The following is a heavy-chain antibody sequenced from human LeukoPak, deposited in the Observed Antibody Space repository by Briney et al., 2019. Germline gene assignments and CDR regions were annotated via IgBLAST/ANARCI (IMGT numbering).Heavy chain of an antibody. D-gene: IGHD6-19*01. J-gene: IGHJ4*02. CDR3: ARDIAVAARRYYFDY. CDR1: GGSISSYY. Sequence: SETLSLTCTVSGGSISSYYWSWIRQPPGKGLEWIGEINHSGSTNYNPSLKSRVSISVDTSKNQFSLKLSSVTAADTAVYYCARDIAVAARRYYFDYWGQGTLVTVSS. CDR2: INHSGST. V-gene: IGHV4-34*01.